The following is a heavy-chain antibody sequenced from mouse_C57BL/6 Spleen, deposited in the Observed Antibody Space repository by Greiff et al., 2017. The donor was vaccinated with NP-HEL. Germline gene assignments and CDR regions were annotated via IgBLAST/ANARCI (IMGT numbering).Heavy chain of an antibody. J-gene: IGHJ4*01. CDR1: GFSLTSYG. V-gene: IGHV2-6*03. Sequence: VMLVESGPGLVAPSQSLSITCTVSGFSLTSYGVHWVRQPPGKGLEWLVVIWSDGSTTYNSALKSRLSISKDNSKSQVFLKMNSLQTDDTAMYYCARSTMVTGYAMDYWGQGTSVTVSS. D-gene: IGHD2-2*01. CDR3: ARSTMVTGYAMDY. CDR2: IWSDGST.